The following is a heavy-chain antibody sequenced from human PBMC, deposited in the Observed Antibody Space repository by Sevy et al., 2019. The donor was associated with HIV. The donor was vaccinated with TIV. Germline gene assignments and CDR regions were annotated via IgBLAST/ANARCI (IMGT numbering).Heavy chain of an antibody. CDR3: ARDGSSGLGYYDYYGMDV. J-gene: IGHJ6*02. CDR1: GFTFSSYS. D-gene: IGHD6-19*01. Sequence: GGSLRLSCAASGFTFSSYSMNWVRQAPGKGLEWVSSISSSSSYIYYADSVKGRFTISRDNAKNSLYLQMNSLRAEDTAVYYCARDGSSGLGYYDYYGMDVRGQGTTVTVSS. CDR2: ISSSSSYI. V-gene: IGHV3-21*01.